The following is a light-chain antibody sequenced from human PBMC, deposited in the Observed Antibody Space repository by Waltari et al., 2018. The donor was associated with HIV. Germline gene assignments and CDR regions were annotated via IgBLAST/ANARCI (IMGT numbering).Light chain of an antibody. Sequence: NFMLTQPHSVSESPGKTVPISCTRTGGSITSNYVQWYQRRPGGSPTTVIYEDDQRPSGVPGRFSGSIDSSSNSASLTISGLKPEDEADYYCQSSDRNNQVFGGGTKLTVL. CDR2: EDD. J-gene: IGLJ3*02. CDR1: GGSITSNY. CDR3: QSSDRNNQV. V-gene: IGLV6-57*01.